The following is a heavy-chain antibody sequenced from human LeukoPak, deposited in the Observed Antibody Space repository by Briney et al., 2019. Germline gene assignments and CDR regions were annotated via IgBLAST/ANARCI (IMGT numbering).Heavy chain of an antibody. CDR3: ARDLGYCTNGVCHTRFDY. CDR2: ISYDGSNK. CDR1: GFTFSSYA. Sequence: GGSLRLSCAASGFTFSSYAMGWVRQAPGKGLEWVVFISYDGSNKYYADSVKGRFTISRDNSQNTLYLQMNSLRVEDTAVYYCARDLGYCTNGVCHTRFDYWGQGTLVAVSS. J-gene: IGHJ4*02. V-gene: IGHV3-30-3*01. D-gene: IGHD2-8*01.